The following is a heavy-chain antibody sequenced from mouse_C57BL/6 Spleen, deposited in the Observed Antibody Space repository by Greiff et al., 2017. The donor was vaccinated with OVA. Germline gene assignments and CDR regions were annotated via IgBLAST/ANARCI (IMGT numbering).Heavy chain of an antibody. CDR2: IDPETGGT. Sequence: QVQLQQSGAELVRPGASVTLSCKASGYTFTDYEMHWVKQTPVHGLEWIGAIDPETGGTAYNQKFKGKAILTADKSSSTAYMELRSLTSEDSAVYYCTRSTGHYFDYWGQGTTLTVSS. V-gene: IGHV1-15*01. CDR1: GYTFTDYE. CDR3: TRSTGHYFDY. D-gene: IGHD4-1*02. J-gene: IGHJ2*01.